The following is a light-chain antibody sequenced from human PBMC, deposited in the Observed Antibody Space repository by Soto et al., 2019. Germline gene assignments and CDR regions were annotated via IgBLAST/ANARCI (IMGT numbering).Light chain of an antibody. CDR2: DSS. J-gene: IGKJ1*01. V-gene: IGKV1-17*01. Sequence: DIQMTQSPSSLSASVGDSVTITCRASQAIRNDLGWYQQKTGRATKRLIFDSSVLHTGVPSRFRGSGSGTEFTITINRLQPEDFAAYYCRQQYTYPWTLGQGTKVEIK. CDR3: RQQYTYPWT. CDR1: QAIRND.